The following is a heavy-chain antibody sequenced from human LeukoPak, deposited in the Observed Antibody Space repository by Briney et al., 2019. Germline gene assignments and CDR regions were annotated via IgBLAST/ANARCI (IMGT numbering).Heavy chain of an antibody. D-gene: IGHD6-6*01. V-gene: IGHV4-30-2*01. CDR2: IYHSGST. Sequence: SQTLSLTCTVSGGSISSGGYYWSWIRQPPGTGLEWIGYIYHSGSTYYNPSLKSRVTISVDRSKNQFSLKLSSVTAADTAVYYCAGDSSSATFDYWGQGTLVTVSS. CDR1: GGSISSGGYY. J-gene: IGHJ4*02. CDR3: AGDSSSATFDY.